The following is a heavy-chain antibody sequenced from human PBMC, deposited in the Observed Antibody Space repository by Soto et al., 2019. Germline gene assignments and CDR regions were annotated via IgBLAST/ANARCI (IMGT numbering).Heavy chain of an antibody. CDR1: GVSITTNGYS. V-gene: IGHV4-30-2*01. CDR3: ATYTAFARYYFDY. Sequence: SETLSLTCAVSGVSITTNGYSWSWIRQPPGKGLEWIGYIYPSGTIFYNPSLNSRVTISADTSNNQFSLKLTSVTAADTAVYFCATYTAFARYYFDYWGRGTLVTVSS. CDR2: IYPSGTI. D-gene: IGHD3-16*01. J-gene: IGHJ4*02.